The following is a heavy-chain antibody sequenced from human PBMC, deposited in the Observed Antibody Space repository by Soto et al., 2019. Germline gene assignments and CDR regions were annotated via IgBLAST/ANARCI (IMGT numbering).Heavy chain of an antibody. V-gene: IGHV4-31*03. CDR3: AGGYDNPPWFDP. D-gene: IGHD3-22*01. CDR2: IYYSGST. J-gene: IGHJ5*02. CDR1: GGSISSGGYY. Sequence: QVQLQESGPGLVKPSQTLSLTCTVSGGSISSGGYYWSWIRQHPGKGLEWIGYIYYSGSTYYNPSLTSRVTISVDTSKNQCSLKLSSVTAADTAVYYCAGGYDNPPWFDPWGQGTLVTVSS.